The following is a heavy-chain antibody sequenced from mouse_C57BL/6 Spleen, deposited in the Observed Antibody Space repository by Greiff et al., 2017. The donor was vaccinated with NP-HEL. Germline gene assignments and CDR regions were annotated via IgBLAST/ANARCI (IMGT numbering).Heavy chain of an antibody. V-gene: IGHV2-2*01. Sequence: QVQLKQSGPGLVQPSQSLSITCTVSGFSLTSYGVHWVRQSPGKGLEWLGVIWSGGSTDYNAAFISRLSISKDNSKSQVFFKMNSLQADDTAIYYCAGWGWLLPRDYWYFDVWGTGTTVTVSS. CDR1: GFSLTSYG. D-gene: IGHD2-3*01. CDR3: AGWGWLLPRDYWYFDV. CDR2: IWSGGST. J-gene: IGHJ1*03.